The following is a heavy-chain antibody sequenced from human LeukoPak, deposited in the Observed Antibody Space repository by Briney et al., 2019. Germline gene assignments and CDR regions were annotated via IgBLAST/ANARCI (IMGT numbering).Heavy chain of an antibody. CDR3: AKDGVAYCGGDCTAQFYHYMDV. J-gene: IGHJ6*03. V-gene: IGHV3-73*01. CDR2: IRSKANSYAT. CDR1: GFTFSGSA. D-gene: IGHD2-21*02. Sequence: PGGSLRLSCAASGFTFSGSAMHWVRQASGKGLEWVGRIRSKANSYATAYAASVKGRFTISRDDSKNTAYLQMNSLRAEDTAVYYCAKDGVAYCGGDCTAQFYHYMDVWGKGTTVTVSS.